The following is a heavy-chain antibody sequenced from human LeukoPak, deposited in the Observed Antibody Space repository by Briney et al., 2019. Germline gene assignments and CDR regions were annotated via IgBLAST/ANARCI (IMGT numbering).Heavy chain of an antibody. CDR1: GFTVSRNY. Sequence: GGSLRLSCVASGFTVSRNYMSWVRQAPGKGLEWVSVIYSGGDPYYADSVKGRFTISRDNSRNTLYLQMNSLRAEDTAVYYCAREAEGHYYDSSGYYYLYWYFDLWGRGTLVTVSS. D-gene: IGHD3-22*01. CDR2: IYSGGDP. V-gene: IGHV3-53*01. CDR3: AREAEGHYYDSSGYYYLYWYFDL. J-gene: IGHJ2*01.